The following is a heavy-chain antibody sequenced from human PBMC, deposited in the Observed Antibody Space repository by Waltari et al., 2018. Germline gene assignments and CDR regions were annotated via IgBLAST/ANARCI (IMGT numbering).Heavy chain of an antibody. V-gene: IGHV4-59*01. CDR1: GGSISSYY. CDR2: IYYSGST. Sequence: QVQLQASGPGLVKPSETLSLTCTVSGGSISSYYWSWIRQPPGKGLEWIGYIYYSGSTNYNPSLKSRVTISVDTSKNQFSLKLSSVTAADTAVYYCAGGWLDPDDAFDIWGQGTMVTVSS. CDR3: AGGWLDPDDAFDI. D-gene: IGHD6-19*01. J-gene: IGHJ3*02.